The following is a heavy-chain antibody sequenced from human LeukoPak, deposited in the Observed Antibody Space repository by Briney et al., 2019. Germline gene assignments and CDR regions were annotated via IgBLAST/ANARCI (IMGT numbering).Heavy chain of an antibody. V-gene: IGHV3-48*03. CDR2: ISSSGRTI. CDR1: GFTFSSYE. CDR3: ARVQADSVETSPSDY. D-gene: IGHD5/OR15-5a*01. J-gene: IGHJ4*02. Sequence: GGSLRLSCAASGFTFSSYEMNWVRQAPGKGLEWVSYISSSGRTIYYADSVKGRFTISRDNAKNSLYLQMNSLRAEDTAIYYCARVQADSVETSPSDYWGQGTLVTVSS.